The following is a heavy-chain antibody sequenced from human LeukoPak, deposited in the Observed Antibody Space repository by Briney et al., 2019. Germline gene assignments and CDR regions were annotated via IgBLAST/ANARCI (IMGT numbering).Heavy chain of an antibody. CDR2: IFPRNSET. CDR1: GYSFTNYW. J-gene: IGHJ4*02. CDR3: ARPEYGASDY. V-gene: IGHV5-51*01. Sequence: GESLKISCKGSGYSFTNYWIGWVRQMPGKGLEWMGIIFPRNSETKYSPSFQGQVIISVDKSISTAYLQWNSLKASDPAIYFCARPEYGASDYWGQGTLVTVSS. D-gene: IGHD4-17*01.